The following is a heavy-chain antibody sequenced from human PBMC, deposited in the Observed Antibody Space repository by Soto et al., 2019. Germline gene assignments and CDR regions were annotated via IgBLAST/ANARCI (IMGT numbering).Heavy chain of an antibody. D-gene: IGHD2-15*01. CDR2: IIPIFGTA. CDR1: GGTFSSYA. CDR3: ARDRCSGGSCYFVRFDY. J-gene: IGHJ4*02. Sequence: GASVKVSCKASGGTFSSYAISWVRQAPGQGLEWMGGIIPIFGTANYAQKFQGRVTITADESTSTAYMELSSLRSEDTAVYYCARDRCSGGSCYFVRFDYWGQGTLVTVSS. V-gene: IGHV1-69*13.